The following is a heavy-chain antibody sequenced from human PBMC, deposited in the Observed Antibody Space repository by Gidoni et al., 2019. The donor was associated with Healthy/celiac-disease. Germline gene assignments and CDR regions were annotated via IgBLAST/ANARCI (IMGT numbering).Heavy chain of an antibody. CDR3: ARAWGPLSLGY. Sequence: QVQLQQWGAGLLKPAETLSLTCAAHGVSFSGYYWSWIRQPPGKGLEWIGEINHSGSTNYNPSLKSRVTISVDTSKSQFSLKLGSVTAADTAVYYCARAWGPLSLGYWGQGTLVTVSS. D-gene: IGHD3-16*01. V-gene: IGHV4-34*01. CDR2: INHSGST. CDR1: GVSFSGYY. J-gene: IGHJ4*02.